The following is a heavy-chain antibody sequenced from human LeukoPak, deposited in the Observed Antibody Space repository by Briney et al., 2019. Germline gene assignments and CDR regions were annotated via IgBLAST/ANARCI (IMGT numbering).Heavy chain of an antibody. CDR3: TDPPTSL. V-gene: IGHV3-15*01. Sequence: PGESLRLSCAASGFTFTNAWVSWVRRAPGKGLEWLGRIQSKADGGTTLHATSVEDRFAISREDSINTLYLQMNSLKIEDTAVYYCTDPPTSLWGQGILVTVSS. CDR1: GFTFTNAW. J-gene: IGHJ4*02. CDR2: IQSKADGGTT. D-gene: IGHD1-1*01.